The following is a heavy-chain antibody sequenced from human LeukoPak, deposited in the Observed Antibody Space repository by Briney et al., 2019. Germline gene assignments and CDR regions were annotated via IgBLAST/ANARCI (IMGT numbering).Heavy chain of an antibody. Sequence: SETLSLTCAVSGGSVSGYYWSWIRQPPGEGLEWIGEINHSGSTNYNPSLKSRVTISVDTSKNQFSLKLSSVTAADTAVYYCASGPPTTALTYFQHWGQGTLVTVSS. J-gene: IGHJ1*01. CDR1: GGSVSGYY. D-gene: IGHD1-26*01. V-gene: IGHV4-34*01. CDR3: ASGPPTTALTYFQH. CDR2: INHSGST.